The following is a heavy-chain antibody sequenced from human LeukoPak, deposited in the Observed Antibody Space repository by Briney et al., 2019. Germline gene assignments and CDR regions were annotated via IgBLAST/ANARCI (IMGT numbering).Heavy chain of an antibody. Sequence: GGSLRLSCAASGFTFSSYAMSWVRQAPGKGLEWVSAISGSGGSTYYADSVKGRFTISRDNSKDTLYLQMNSLRAEDTAVYYCAREKYSSSWYGSYYFDYWGQGTLVTVSS. J-gene: IGHJ4*02. D-gene: IGHD6-13*01. CDR3: AREKYSSSWYGSYYFDY. CDR2: ISGSGGST. CDR1: GFTFSSYA. V-gene: IGHV3-23*01.